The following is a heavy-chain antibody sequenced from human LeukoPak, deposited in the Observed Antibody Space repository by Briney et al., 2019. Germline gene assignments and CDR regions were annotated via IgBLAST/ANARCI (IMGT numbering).Heavy chain of an antibody. CDR1: GGSISSYY. Sequence: PSETLSLTCTVSGGSISSYYWSWIRQPPGKGLEWIGYIYYSGNTNYNPSLKSRVTISVAPSKTQFSLNLSSGTAADTAVYHCAILPVVTVDDYVDYYGMDVWGQGTTVTVSS. CDR2: IYYSGNT. CDR3: AILPVVTVDDYVDYYGMDV. V-gene: IGHV4-59*08. D-gene: IGHD3-16*01. J-gene: IGHJ6*02.